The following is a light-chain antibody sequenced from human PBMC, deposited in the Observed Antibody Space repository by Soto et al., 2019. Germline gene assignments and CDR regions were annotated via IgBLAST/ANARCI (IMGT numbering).Light chain of an antibody. V-gene: IGKV1-8*01. CDR3: QQYYDYPRT. CDR2: AAS. CDR1: QAINNY. Sequence: AIRMTQSPSSLSASTGDRVTITCRASQAINNYLVWFQQKTGKAHKVLIYAASTLQTGVPSRFSGSGSGTDFILTISWLQSADFATYYCQQYYDYPRTVGQGTKVEIK. J-gene: IGKJ1*01.